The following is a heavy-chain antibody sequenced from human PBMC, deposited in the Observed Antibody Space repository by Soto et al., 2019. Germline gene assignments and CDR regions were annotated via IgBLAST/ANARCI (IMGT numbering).Heavy chain of an antibody. V-gene: IGHV4-31*03. Sequence: QVQLQESGPGLVKPSQTLSLTCTVSGGSISSGGYYWSWIRQHPGKGLEWIGYIYYSGSTYYNPSLKSRVTISIDTSKNQFSLKLSSVTAADTAVYYCARDKPAPSLEDYYDSSGYYYVIGDAFDIWGQGTMVTVSS. CDR3: ARDKPAPSLEDYYDSSGYYYVIGDAFDI. CDR1: GGSISSGGYY. CDR2: IYYSGST. J-gene: IGHJ3*02. D-gene: IGHD3-22*01.